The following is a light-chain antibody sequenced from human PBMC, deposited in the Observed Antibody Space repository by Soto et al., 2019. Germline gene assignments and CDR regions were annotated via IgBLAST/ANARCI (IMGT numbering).Light chain of an antibody. CDR2: TAS. Sequence: DIQLTQSPSFLSASVGDRVTITCRASQGISNYLAWYHQKPGKAPKLLIHTASTLQTGVPSRFSGSGSGTEFTLTISSLQPEDFATYYCQQRHSYPITFSQGTRLETK. V-gene: IGKV1-9*01. J-gene: IGKJ5*01. CDR1: QGISNY. CDR3: QQRHSYPIT.